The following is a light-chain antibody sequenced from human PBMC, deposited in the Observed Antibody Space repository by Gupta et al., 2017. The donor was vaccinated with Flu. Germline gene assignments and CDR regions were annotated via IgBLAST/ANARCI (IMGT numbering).Light chain of an antibody. V-gene: IGLV3-25*02. J-gene: IGLJ2*01. CDR3: QSADNTDVG. CDR1: VLSKQY. CDR2: KDT. Sequence: SFDLTQPPSLYVSPGPTARIPCFGDVLSKQYTYWYQQRPGQAPVVLIYKDTERPSGIPERFSGSSSGTRATLNISGVQAEDAADYDCQSADNTDVGFGGGTRLTVL.